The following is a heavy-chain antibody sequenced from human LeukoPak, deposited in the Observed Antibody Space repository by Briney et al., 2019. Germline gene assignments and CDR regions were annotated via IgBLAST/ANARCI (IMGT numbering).Heavy chain of an antibody. CDR3: ARDGYSYGHGAFDI. CDR1: GYTFTSFG. D-gene: IGHD5-18*01. V-gene: IGHV1-18*01. Sequence: ASVKVSCKASGYTFTSFGISWVRQAPGQGLEWMGWISAYNGNTNYAQKLQGRVTMTTDTSTSTAYMELRSLRSDDTAVYYCARDGYSYGHGAFDIWGQGTMVTVSS. J-gene: IGHJ3*02. CDR2: ISAYNGNT.